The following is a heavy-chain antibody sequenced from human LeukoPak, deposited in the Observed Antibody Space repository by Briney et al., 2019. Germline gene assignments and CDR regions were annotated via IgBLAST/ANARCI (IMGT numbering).Heavy chain of an antibody. CDR2: INPNSGGT. CDR3: ARDLPFEGVLEWLLEY. V-gene: IGHV1-2*02. Sequence: GASVKVSCKASGYTFTGYYMHWVRQAPGQGLEWMGWINPNSGGTNYAQKFQGRVTMTRDTSISTAYMELSRLRSDDTAVYYCARDLPFEGVLEWLLEYWGQGTLVTVSS. D-gene: IGHD3-3*01. CDR1: GYTFTGYY. J-gene: IGHJ1*01.